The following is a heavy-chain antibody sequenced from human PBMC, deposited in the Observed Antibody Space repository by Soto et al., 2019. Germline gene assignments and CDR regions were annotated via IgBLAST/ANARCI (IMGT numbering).Heavy chain of an antibody. J-gene: IGHJ5*02. V-gene: IGHV3-23*01. CDR1: GFTFTDYA. D-gene: IGHD1-26*01. CDR3: AKNQGVELVPLATVDWFDP. CDR2: ISGSGFKK. Sequence: GGSLRLSCAASGFTFTDYAISWVRQAPGKGLEWISSISGSGFKKYYADSVKGRFTISRDNSKSTVYLELNNLSAEDTAVYHCAKNQGVELVPLATVDWFDPWGQGSVVTVSS.